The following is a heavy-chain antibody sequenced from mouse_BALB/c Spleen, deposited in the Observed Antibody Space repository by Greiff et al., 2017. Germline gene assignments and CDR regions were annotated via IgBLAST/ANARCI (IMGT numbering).Heavy chain of an antibody. J-gene: IGHJ2*01. CDR1: GFNIKDTY. D-gene: IGHD1-1*01. CDR3: ARRGYGGYFFDY. V-gene: IGHV14-3*02. CDR2: IDPANGNT. Sequence: EVQLVESGAELVKPGASVKLSCTASGFNIKDTYMHWVKQRPEQGLEWIGRIDPANGNTKYDPKFQGKATITADTSSNTAYLQLSSLTSEDTAVYYCARRGYGGYFFDYWGQGTTLTVSS.